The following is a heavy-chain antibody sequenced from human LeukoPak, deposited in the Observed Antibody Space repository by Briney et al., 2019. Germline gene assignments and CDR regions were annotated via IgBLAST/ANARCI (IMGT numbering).Heavy chain of an antibody. CDR2: IGGSGDKT. D-gene: IGHD6-19*01. V-gene: IGHV3-23*01. Sequence: GGSLRLSCAASGFTFNRNAISWVRQAPGKGLGWVSTIGGSGDKTFYADSVKGRFTISRDNSKNMVHLQMNSLTGEDTALYYCVRRGDASSGWGDHDFWGQGALVTVSS. CDR3: VRRGDASSGWGDHDF. J-gene: IGHJ4*02. CDR1: GFTFNRNA.